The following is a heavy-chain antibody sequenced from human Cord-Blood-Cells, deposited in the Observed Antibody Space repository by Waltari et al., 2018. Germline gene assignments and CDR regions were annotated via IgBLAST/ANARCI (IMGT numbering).Heavy chain of an antibody. CDR2: IRSKANSYAT. CDR3: TFMITFGGVIVDY. D-gene: IGHD3-16*02. Sequence: EVQLVESGGGLVQPGGSWNLSCAASGFTFSGSAMTWVRQAPGKGLEWVGRIRSKANSYATAYAASVKGRFTISRDDSKNTAYLQMNSLKTEDTAVYYCTFMITFGGVIVDYWGQGTLVTVSS. V-gene: IGHV3-73*02. CDR1: GFTFSGSA. J-gene: IGHJ4*02.